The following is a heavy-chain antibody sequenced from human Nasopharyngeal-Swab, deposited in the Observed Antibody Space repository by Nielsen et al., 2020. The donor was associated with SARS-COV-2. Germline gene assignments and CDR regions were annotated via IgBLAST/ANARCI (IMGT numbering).Heavy chain of an antibody. V-gene: IGHV3-30*04. Sequence: GESLKIPCAASGFTFSSYAMHWVRQAPGKGLEWVAVISYDGSNKYYADSVKGRFTISRDNSKNTLYLQMNSLRAEDTAVYYCARTRGGSYYDAFDIWGQGTMVTVSS. D-gene: IGHD1-26*01. CDR1: GFTFSSYA. CDR2: ISYDGSNK. J-gene: IGHJ3*02. CDR3: ARTRGGSYYDAFDI.